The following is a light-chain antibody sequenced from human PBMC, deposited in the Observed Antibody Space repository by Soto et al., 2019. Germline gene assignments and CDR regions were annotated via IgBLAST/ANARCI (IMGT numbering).Light chain of an antibody. CDR3: QQYNSYSWT. J-gene: IGKJ1*01. CDR2: DAS. CDR1: QSISSW. Sequence: GDIATITCLASQSISSWLAWYQQKPGKAPKLLIYDASSLESGVPSRFSGSGSGTEFTLTIGSLQPDDFATYYCQQYNSYSWTFGQGTKVDIK. V-gene: IGKV1-5*01.